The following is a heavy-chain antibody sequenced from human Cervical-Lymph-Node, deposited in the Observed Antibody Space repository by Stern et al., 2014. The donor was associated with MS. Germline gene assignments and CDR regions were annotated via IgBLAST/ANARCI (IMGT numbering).Heavy chain of an antibody. CDR3: ARDGGHYNASYYFDS. V-gene: IGHV1-69*01. Sequence: QMQLVQSGAEVKKPGSSVKVSCKASGGTFSSYAINWVRQAPGQGPEWMGGIIPIFGTANYAQKFQGRVTIPAYESTSTAYVVLSSLRSEDAAVYCCARDGGHYNASYYFDSWGQGTLVTVSS. J-gene: IGHJ4*02. CDR1: GGTFSSYA. CDR2: IIPIFGTA. D-gene: IGHD3-10*01.